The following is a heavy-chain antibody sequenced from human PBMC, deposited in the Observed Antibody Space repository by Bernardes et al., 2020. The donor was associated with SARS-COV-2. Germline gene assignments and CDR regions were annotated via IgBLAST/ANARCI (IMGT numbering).Heavy chain of an antibody. J-gene: IGHJ4*02. Sequence: SETLSLTCTVSGGSISGHYWSWIRQPPGKGLEWNGNIYNSATTNYHPSLKSRVPISVDTSKKQFSLNLTFVTAADTALYYCARDGRNGDYYFDFWGQGTLVTVSS. V-gene: IGHV4-59*11. CDR2: IYNSATT. CDR1: GGSISGHY. D-gene: IGHD4-17*01. CDR3: ARDGRNGDYYFDF.